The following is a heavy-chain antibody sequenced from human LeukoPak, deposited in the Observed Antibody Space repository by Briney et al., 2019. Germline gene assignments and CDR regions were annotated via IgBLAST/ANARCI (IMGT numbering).Heavy chain of an antibody. CDR1: GGSISSSFY. CDR3: ARQSSFSDISTAFLDL. Sequence: PSETLSLTCTVSGGSISSSFYWAWIRQPPGKGLEGIGSIYYIGITYYNPSLNSRVTISVDTSKNQVSLHLNSVTAADTALYYCARQSSFSDISTAFLDLWGQGTLVTVSS. CDR2: IYYIGIT. J-gene: IGHJ5*02. V-gene: IGHV4-39*01. D-gene: IGHD3-3*02.